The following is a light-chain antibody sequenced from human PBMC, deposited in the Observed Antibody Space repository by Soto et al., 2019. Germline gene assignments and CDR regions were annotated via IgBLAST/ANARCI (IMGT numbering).Light chain of an antibody. J-gene: IGKJ4*01. V-gene: IGKV1-5*03. CDR3: QQYETYPLT. Sequence: DIQMTQSPSTLSASVGDRVTITCRASQSVSGWLAWYRQKPGKAPELLIYSASTLETGVPSRFSGSGSGTEFTLTVSSLQPDDFATYYCQQYETYPLTFGGGTTIDI. CDR1: QSVSGW. CDR2: SAS.